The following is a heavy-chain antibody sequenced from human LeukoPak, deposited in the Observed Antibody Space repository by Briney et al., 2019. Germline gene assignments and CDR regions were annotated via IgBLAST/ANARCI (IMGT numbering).Heavy chain of an antibody. D-gene: IGHD2-15*01. CDR1: VLTVSSNY. J-gene: IGHJ6*02. CDR3: VRGYSFGPYGMDV. Sequence: PGGSLRLSCAASVLTVSSNYMSWVREAPGKGLEWGSVIYTGGSTYYADSVKGRFTISRDNSKNTLYLQMSSLRAEDTAVYFCVRGYSFGPYGMDVWGQGTTVTVSS. CDR2: IYTGGST. V-gene: IGHV3-53*05.